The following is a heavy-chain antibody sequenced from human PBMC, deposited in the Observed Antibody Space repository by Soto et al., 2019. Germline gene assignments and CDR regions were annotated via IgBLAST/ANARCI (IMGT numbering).Heavy chain of an antibody. CDR2: IYYSGST. J-gene: IGHJ6*03. CDR1: GGSISSYY. D-gene: IGHD3-10*01. V-gene: IGHV4-59*01. Sequence: SETLSLTCTVSGGSISSYYWSWIRQPPGKGLEWIGYIYYSGSTNYNPSLKSRVTISVDTSKNQFSLKLSSVTAADTAVYYCARASNYYGSGSYSYYYYYYMDVWGKGTTVTVSS. CDR3: ARASNYYGSGSYSYYYYYYMDV.